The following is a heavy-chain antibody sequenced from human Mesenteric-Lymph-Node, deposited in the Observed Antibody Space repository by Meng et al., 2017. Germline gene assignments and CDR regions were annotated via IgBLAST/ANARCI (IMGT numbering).Heavy chain of an antibody. CDR2: LYYSWNT. Sequence: SETLSPTCTVFGRSISSSSYYWGWIRQPPGKGLEWTGSLYYSWNTYYNPSLRTRVPIAIGTSKNQFSLKLNSVTAADTAVYYCGKAPHYWGQGTLVTVSS. V-gene: IGHV4-39*07. CDR1: GRSISSSSYY. CDR3: GKAPHY. J-gene: IGHJ4*02.